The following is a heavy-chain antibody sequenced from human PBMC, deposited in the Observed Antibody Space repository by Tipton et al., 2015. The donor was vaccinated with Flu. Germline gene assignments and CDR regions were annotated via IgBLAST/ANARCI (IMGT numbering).Heavy chain of an antibody. D-gene: IGHD4-17*01. CDR1: GYTFTSYG. J-gene: IGHJ6*02. V-gene: IGHV1-18*01. CDR2: ISAYNGNT. Sequence: QLVQSGAEVKKPGASVKVSCKASGYTFTSYGISWVRQAPGQGLEWMGWISAYNGNTNYAQKLQGRVTMTTDTSTSTAYMELRSLRSDDTAVYYCARDTHSDYGDYLLNYYYYGMDVWGQGTTVTVSS. CDR3: ARDTHSDYGDYLLNYYYYGMDV.